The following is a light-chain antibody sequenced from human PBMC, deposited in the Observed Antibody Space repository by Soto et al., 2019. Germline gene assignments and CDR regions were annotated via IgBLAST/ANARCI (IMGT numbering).Light chain of an antibody. CDR2: EVS. Sequence: QSALTQPASVSGSPGQSITISCTGTSSDVGGYNYVSWYQQHPGKAPKLMIYEVSNRPSGVSNRFSGSRSGNTACLTISGLQAEDGAAYYCSSYTSRSIYVFGTGTQRTVL. V-gene: IGLV2-14*01. CDR1: SSDVGGYNY. J-gene: IGLJ1*01. CDR3: SSYTSRSIYV.